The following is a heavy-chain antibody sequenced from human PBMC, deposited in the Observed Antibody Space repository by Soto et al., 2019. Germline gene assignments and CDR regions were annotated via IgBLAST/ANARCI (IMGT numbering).Heavy chain of an antibody. V-gene: IGHV5-51*01. Sequence: GESLKISCRGSADIFSRFWIGWVRQKPAKGLEWMAIVDPGDSDIRYSPSFQGQVTISVDKSITTVYLQWSSLEASDSAVYYCARYWHKYAENYFYGLDVWGQGTTVTVSS. CDR1: ADIFSRFW. D-gene: IGHD2-8*01. CDR3: ARYWHKYAENYFYGLDV. J-gene: IGHJ6*02. CDR2: VDPGDSDI.